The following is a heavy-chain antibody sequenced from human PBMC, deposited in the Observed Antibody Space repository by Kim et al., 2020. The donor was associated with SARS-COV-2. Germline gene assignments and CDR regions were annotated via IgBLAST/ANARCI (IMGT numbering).Heavy chain of an antibody. CDR2: MSYDGSSE. CDR3: ARPAVVSADWYFDL. CDR1: GLSVSSYA. Sequence: GGSRRLSCAASGLSVSSYAMHWVRQAPGRGLEWVALMSYDGSSEFYADSVKGRFTISRDNAKNTLYLQLSSLRTEDTAVYYCARPAVVSADWYFDLWGRG. D-gene: IGHD3-22*01. V-gene: IGHV3-30*04. J-gene: IGHJ2*01.